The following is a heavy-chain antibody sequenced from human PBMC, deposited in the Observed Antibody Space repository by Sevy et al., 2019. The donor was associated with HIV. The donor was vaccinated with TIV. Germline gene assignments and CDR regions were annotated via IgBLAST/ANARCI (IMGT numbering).Heavy chain of an antibody. V-gene: IGHV4-34*01. D-gene: IGHD4-17*01. CDR1: GGSFSGYY. CDR3: ARGLSQKYRQRSTVYYYYGMDV. J-gene: IGHJ6*02. Sequence: SETLSLTCAVYGGSFSGYYWSWIRQPPGKGLEWIGEINHSGSTNYNPSLKSRVTISVDTSKNQFSLKLRSVTAADTAVYYCARGLSQKYRQRSTVYYYYGMDVWGQGTTVTVSS. CDR2: INHSGST.